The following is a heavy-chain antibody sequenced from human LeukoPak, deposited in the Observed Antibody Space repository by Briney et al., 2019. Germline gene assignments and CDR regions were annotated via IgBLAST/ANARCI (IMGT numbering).Heavy chain of an antibody. D-gene: IGHD2-15*01. V-gene: IGHV1-18*04. J-gene: IGHJ3*02. CDR1: GYTFTSFG. Sequence: EASVNVSCKASGYTFTSFGINWVRQAPGQGLEWMGWISAYNGNTQYAQKFQGGVTMTTDTFTSTAYMELRSLRSDDTAVYYCARDVRGYCSGGSCYDAFDIWGQGTMVTVSS. CDR2: ISAYNGNT. CDR3: ARDVRGYCSGGSCYDAFDI.